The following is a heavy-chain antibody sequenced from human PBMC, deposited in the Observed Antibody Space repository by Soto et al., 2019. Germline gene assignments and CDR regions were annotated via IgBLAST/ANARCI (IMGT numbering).Heavy chain of an antibody. Sequence: SETLSLTCAVYGGSFSGYYWSWIRQPPGKGLEWIGEINHSGSTNYNPSLKSRVTISVDTSKNQFSLKLSSVTAADTAVYYCARGPSLGPYCSSTSCPLNWFDPWGQGTLVTVSS. CDR1: GGSFSGYY. V-gene: IGHV4-34*01. D-gene: IGHD2-2*01. CDR3: ARGPSLGPYCSSTSCPLNWFDP. CDR2: INHSGST. J-gene: IGHJ5*02.